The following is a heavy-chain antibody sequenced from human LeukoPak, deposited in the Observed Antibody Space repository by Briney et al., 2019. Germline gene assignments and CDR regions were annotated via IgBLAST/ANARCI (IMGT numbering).Heavy chain of an antibody. J-gene: IGHJ4*02. CDR1: GGSMSSGSYY. V-gene: IGHV4-61*02. CDR2: IYTSGST. D-gene: IGHD2-15*01. Sequence: PPETLSLTCTVSGGSMSSGSYYWSWIRQPAGKGLEWIGRIYTSGSTNYNPSLKSRVTISIDTSKNQFSLKLSSVTAADTAVYYCARGPHCSGGSCHSVSDYWGQGTLVTVSS. CDR3: ARGPHCSGGSCHSVSDY.